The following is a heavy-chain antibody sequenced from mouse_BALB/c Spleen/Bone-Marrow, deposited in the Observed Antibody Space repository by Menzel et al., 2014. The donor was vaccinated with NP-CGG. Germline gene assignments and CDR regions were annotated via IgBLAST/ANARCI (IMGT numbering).Heavy chain of an antibody. V-gene: IGHV1S56*01. D-gene: IGHD1-1*02. CDR2: IYPGNVDT. J-gene: IGHJ1*01. CDR3: AREVGRGGYFDV. CDR1: GYTFTNYY. Sequence: VQLQQSGPELVMPGTSVKISCKASGYTFTNYYIHWVRQRPGQGLEWIGWIYPGNVDTKYNEKFKGKATLTADKSSSTAYMQLSSLSSEDSAVHFCAREVGRGGYFDVWGAGTTVTVSS.